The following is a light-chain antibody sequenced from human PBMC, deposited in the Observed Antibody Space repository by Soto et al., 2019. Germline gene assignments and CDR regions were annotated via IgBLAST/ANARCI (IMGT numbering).Light chain of an antibody. Sequence: DIQMTQSPSSLSASIGDRVTITCRASESISNWLAWYQQKPGKAPKLVIHDASSLESGVPLRFSGSGSGTAFTLPISNMQPDDFATYYCQQYKSYSPYTFGQGTKLEIK. V-gene: IGKV1-5*01. J-gene: IGKJ2*01. CDR1: ESISNW. CDR3: QQYKSYSPYT. CDR2: DAS.